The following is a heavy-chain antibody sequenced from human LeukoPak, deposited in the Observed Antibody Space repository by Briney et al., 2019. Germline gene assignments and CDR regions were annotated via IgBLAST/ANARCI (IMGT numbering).Heavy chain of an antibody. D-gene: IGHD1-26*01. CDR2: INPDSGDT. J-gene: IGHJ4*02. Sequence: GASVTVSCKASGYTFTGYYMYWVRQAPGQGLEWMGWINPDSGDTNYAQKFQGRVTMTSDTSISTAYMELSSLTSDDTAVYYCTRERINSGGYSEALDYWGQGTLVTVSS. CDR1: GYTFTGYY. V-gene: IGHV1-2*02. CDR3: TRERINSGGYSEALDY.